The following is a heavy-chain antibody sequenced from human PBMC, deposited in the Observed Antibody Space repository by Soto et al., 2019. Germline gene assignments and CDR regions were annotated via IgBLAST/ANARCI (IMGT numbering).Heavy chain of an antibody. J-gene: IGHJ6*02. Sequence: QVQLVQSGAEVKKPGASVKVSCKASGYTFTSYGISWVRQAPGQGLEWMGWTSAYNGNTNYAQKLQGRVTMTTDTXTXSAYRELRSLRSDDTAVYYCARRQWLVGGYYYGMDVWGQGTTVTVSS. D-gene: IGHD6-19*01. CDR3: ARRQWLVGGYYYGMDV. CDR1: GYTFTSYG. V-gene: IGHV1-18*01. CDR2: TSAYNGNT.